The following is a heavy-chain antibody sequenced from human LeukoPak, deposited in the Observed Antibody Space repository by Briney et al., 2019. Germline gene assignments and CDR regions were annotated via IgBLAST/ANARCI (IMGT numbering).Heavy chain of an antibody. J-gene: IGHJ4*02. CDR1: GYDFINYG. V-gene: IGHV1-18*01. CDR3: ARGGPFPSSSSSREYYLDY. Sequence: GASVKVSCKASGYDFINYGISWVRQAPGHGLEWMGWRSIYNGNTDYKLQGRVTMTTDTSTSTAYMELRSLRSDDTAVYYCARGGPFPSSSSSREYYLDYWGQGTLVTVSS. D-gene: IGHD6-6*01. CDR2: RSIYNGNT.